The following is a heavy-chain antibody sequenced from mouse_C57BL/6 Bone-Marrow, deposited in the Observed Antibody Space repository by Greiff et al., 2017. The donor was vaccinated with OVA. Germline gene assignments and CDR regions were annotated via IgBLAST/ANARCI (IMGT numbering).Heavy chain of an antibody. CDR1: GFTFSSYA. Sequence: EVHLVESGGGLVKPGGSLKLSCAASGFTFSSYAMSWVRQTPEKRLEWVATISDGGSYTYYPDNVKGRFTISRDNAKNNLYLQMSHLKSEDTAMYYCVSWDWFAYWGQGTLVTVSA. J-gene: IGHJ3*01. V-gene: IGHV5-4*01. CDR2: ISDGGSYT. CDR3: VSWDWFAY. D-gene: IGHD4-1*01.